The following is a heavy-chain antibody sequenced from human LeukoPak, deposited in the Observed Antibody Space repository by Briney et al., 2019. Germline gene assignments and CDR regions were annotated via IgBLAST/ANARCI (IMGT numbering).Heavy chain of an antibody. Sequence: SETLSLTCTVSGGSISSSSYYWGWIRQPPGKGLEWIGSIYYSGSTYYNPSLKSRVTISVDTSKNQFSLKLSSVTAADTAVYYCARAPGGAMVTPFDYWGQGTLVTVSS. D-gene: IGHD5-18*01. V-gene: IGHV4-39*07. CDR3: ARAPGGAMVTPFDY. CDR1: GGSISSSSYY. J-gene: IGHJ4*02. CDR2: IYYSGST.